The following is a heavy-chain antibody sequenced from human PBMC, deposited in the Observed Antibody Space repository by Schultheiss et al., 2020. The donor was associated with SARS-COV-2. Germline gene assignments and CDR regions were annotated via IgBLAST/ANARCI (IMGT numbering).Heavy chain of an antibody. CDR1: GFTFSSYD. D-gene: IGHD6-13*01. CDR2: IGTAGDT. CDR3: ARARGSSWYYYYGMDV. Sequence: GGSLRLSCAASGFTFSSYDMHWVRQATGKGLEWVSAIGTAGDTYYPGSVKGRFTISRENAKNSLYLQMNSLRAGDTAVYYCARARGSSWYYYYGMDVWGQGTTVTVSS. V-gene: IGHV3-13*01. J-gene: IGHJ6*02.